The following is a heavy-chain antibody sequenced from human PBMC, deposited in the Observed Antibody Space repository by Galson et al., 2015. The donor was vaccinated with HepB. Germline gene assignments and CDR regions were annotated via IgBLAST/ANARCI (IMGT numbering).Heavy chain of an antibody. Sequence: SLRLSCAASGFTFSSYAMHWVRQAPGKGLEWVAVISYDGSNKYYADSVKGRFTISRDNSKNTLYLQMNSLRAEDTAVYYCARARGCSGGSCYSPARSGRDVWGQGTTVTVSS. V-gene: IGHV3-30-3*01. CDR1: GFTFSSYA. CDR2: ISYDGSNK. J-gene: IGHJ6*02. D-gene: IGHD2-15*01. CDR3: ARARGCSGGSCYSPARSGRDV.